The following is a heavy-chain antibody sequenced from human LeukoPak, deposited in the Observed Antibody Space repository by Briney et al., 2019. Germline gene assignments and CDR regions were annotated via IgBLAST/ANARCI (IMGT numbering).Heavy chain of an antibody. CDR1: GYTFTGYY. J-gene: IGHJ6*02. V-gene: IGHV1-2*02. CDR2: INPNSGGT. Sequence: GASVKVSCKASGYTFTGYYMHWVRQAPGQGLEWMGWINPNSGGTNYAQKFQGRVTMTRDTSISTAYMELSRLRSDDTAVYYCARGQVDTSRFGGSEGGYGMDVWGQGTTVTVSS. D-gene: IGHD3-16*01. CDR3: ARGQVDTSRFGGSEGGYGMDV.